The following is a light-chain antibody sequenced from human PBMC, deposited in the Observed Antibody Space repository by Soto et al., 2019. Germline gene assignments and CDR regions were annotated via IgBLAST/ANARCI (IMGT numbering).Light chain of an antibody. V-gene: IGLV2-8*01. CDR3: ASCAGSENFGV. J-gene: IGLJ1*01. Sequence: QSVLTQHPYASGSPGQSFTSSCTGTKSYVGGFNFVSWYQQHPGIVPRLIIYEVNQRPSWVPYRFSGFKSYNTASLTVSGLPVEDEADYYCASCAGSENFGVIGTGTKLTVL. CDR2: EVN. CDR1: KSYVGGFNF.